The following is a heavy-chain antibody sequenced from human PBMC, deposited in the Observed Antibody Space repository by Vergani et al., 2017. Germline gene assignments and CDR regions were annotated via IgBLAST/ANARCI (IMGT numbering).Heavy chain of an antibody. D-gene: IGHD3-3*01. Sequence: QVQLVQSGAEVKKPGASVKVSCKASGSTFTGYYMHWVRQAPGQGLEWMGWINPNSGGTNYAQKFQGRVTMTRDTSISTAYMELSRLRSDDTAIYYCSRGGFYTSRNDFKFYGLGVWGQGTTVTVTS. CDR2: INPNSGGT. J-gene: IGHJ6*02. CDR3: SRGGFYTSRNDFKFYGLGV. CDR1: GSTFTGYY. V-gene: IGHV1-2*02.